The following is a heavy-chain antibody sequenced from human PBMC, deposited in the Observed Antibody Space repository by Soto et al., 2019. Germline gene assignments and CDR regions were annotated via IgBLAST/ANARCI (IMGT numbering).Heavy chain of an antibody. J-gene: IGHJ4*02. Sequence: QVQLVQSGAEVKKPGASVKVSCKASGYTFTSYGISWVRQAPGQGLEWMGWINAYNGNTNYAQNSQXXXTXXTDTFTSTAYMELRSLRSDDTAVYYCARDGFGVDYWGQGTLVTVSS. V-gene: IGHV1-18*01. D-gene: IGHD3-16*01. CDR2: INAYNGNT. CDR1: GYTFTSYG. CDR3: ARDGFGVDY.